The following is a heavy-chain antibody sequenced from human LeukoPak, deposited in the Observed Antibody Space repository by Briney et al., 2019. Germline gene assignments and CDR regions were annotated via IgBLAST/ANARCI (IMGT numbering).Heavy chain of an antibody. CDR1: GFTFDDYA. CDR2: ISWDGGST. CDR3: AKDMRDSSGYDTYYYYGMDV. J-gene: IGHJ6*02. V-gene: IGHV3-43D*03. D-gene: IGHD3-22*01. Sequence: QSGGSLRLSCAASGFTFDDYAMHWVRQAPGKGLEWVSLISWDGGSTYYADSVKGRFTISRDNSKNSLYLQMNSLRAEDTALYYCAKDMRDSSGYDTYYYYGMDVWGQGTTVTVSS.